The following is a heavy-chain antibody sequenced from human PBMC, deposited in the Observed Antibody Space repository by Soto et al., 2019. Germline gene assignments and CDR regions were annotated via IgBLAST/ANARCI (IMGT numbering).Heavy chain of an antibody. CDR3: ARDSWWRIYFSSYSCPQLLVCF. J-gene: IGHJ1*01. Sequence: VKRYCTSAGYTFTGYYMHWVRQAPGQGLEWMGWINPNSGGTNYAQKFQGRVTMTRDTSISTAYMELSRLRSDDTAVYYCARDSWWRIYFSSYSCPQLLVCFWGQRNPVTGSS. CDR1: GYTFTGYY. V-gene: IGHV1-2*02. D-gene: IGHD2-2*01. CDR2: INPNSGGT.